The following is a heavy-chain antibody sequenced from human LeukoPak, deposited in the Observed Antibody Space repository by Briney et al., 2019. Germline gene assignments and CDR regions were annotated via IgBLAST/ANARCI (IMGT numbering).Heavy chain of an antibody. CDR1: GFTFDDYG. Sequence: VGSLRLSCAASGFTFDDYGMTWVGQAPGKGLEWVSGINWNGGSIGYADSVKGRFTISRDNAKNSLYLQMNSLRAEDTALYYCARGLSAFDIWGQGTMVTVSS. CDR2: INWNGGSI. J-gene: IGHJ3*02. CDR3: ARGLSAFDI. V-gene: IGHV3-20*04.